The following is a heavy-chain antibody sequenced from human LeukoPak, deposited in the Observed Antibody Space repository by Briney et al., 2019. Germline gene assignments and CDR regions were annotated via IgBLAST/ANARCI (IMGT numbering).Heavy chain of an antibody. CDR1: GFTFDDCI. CDR2: LSRSGGKT. V-gene: IGHV3-23*01. D-gene: IGHD1-26*01. Sequence: GGSLRLSCIASGFTFDDCIMSWVRQAPGKGLEWVSALSRSGGKTYYADSVKGRFTISRDSSKNTLYLQMNSLRAEDTALYYCAKGLQWELPFDYWGQGTLVTVSS. J-gene: IGHJ4*02. CDR3: AKGLQWELPFDY.